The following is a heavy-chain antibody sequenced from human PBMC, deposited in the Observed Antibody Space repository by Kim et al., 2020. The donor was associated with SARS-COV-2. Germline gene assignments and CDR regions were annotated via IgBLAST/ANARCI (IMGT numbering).Heavy chain of an antibody. Sequence: SETLSLTCTVSDDSIDNYYWSWVRQPPGKGLEWIGYIYNIGGTNYNPSLKSRVTISVDTSKSQSSLKLNSVTAADTAVYYCARRKGGNLLPHYFDYWGQG. V-gene: IGHV4-59*13. CDR2: IYNIGGT. CDR1: DDSIDNYY. D-gene: IGHD1-1*01. CDR3: ARRKGGNLLPHYFDY. J-gene: IGHJ4*02.